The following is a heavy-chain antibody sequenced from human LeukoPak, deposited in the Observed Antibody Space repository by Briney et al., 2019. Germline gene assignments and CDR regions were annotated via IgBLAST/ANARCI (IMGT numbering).Heavy chain of an antibody. CDR3: ASSDRIAVADDY. V-gene: IGHV1-2*02. Sequence: VASVKVSCKASGYTFTGYFIHWVRQAPGQGLEWMGWINPNNGGTKYAQKFQDRVTMTRDTSISTAYMELSRLRSDDTAVYYCASSDRIAVADDYWGQGTLVTVSS. J-gene: IGHJ4*02. CDR2: INPNNGGT. D-gene: IGHD6-19*01. CDR1: GYTFTGYF.